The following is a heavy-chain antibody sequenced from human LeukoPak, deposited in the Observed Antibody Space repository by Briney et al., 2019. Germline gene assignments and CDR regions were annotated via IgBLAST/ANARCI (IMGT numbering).Heavy chain of an antibody. Sequence: GASVKVSCKASGYTFTSYYMHWVRQAPGQGLEWMGAINPSGGSTSYAQKFQGRVTMTRDMSTSTVYMELSSLRSEDTAVYYCARDSRGLSYFDYWGQGTLVTVSS. CDR1: GYTFTSYY. CDR2: INPSGGST. V-gene: IGHV1-46*01. J-gene: IGHJ4*02. D-gene: IGHD1-26*01. CDR3: ARDSRGLSYFDY.